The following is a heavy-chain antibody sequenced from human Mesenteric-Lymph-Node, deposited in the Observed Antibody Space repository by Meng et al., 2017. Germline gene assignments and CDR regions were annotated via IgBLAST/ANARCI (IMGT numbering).Heavy chain of an antibody. CDR3: ARDRPHNWFDP. J-gene: IGHJ5*02. V-gene: IGHV3-48*03. Sequence: GESLKISCVASGFTFTNYDMNWVRQVPGKGLEWVSYIRIGGDNKEYADFVEGRFTISRDNAKNTLYLQMNSLRAEDTAVYYCARDRPHNWFDPWGQGTLVTVSS. CDR2: IRIGGDNK. CDR1: GFTFTNYD.